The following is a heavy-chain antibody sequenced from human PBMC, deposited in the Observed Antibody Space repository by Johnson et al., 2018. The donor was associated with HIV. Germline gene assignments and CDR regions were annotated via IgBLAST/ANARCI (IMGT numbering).Heavy chain of an antibody. Sequence: VQLVESGGGLVQPGGSLRLSCKASGFTFSNAWMSWVRQAPGKGLEWVGRIKSKTDGGTTDYAAPVKGRFTISRDDSNNMMYLQMNSLRVEDTAVYYCAREQATLWFRASGAAFNIWGQGTTVTVSS. D-gene: IGHD3-10*01. CDR2: IKSKTDGGTT. CDR1: GFTFSNAW. J-gene: IGHJ3*02. CDR3: AREQATLWFRASGAAFNI. V-gene: IGHV3-15*01.